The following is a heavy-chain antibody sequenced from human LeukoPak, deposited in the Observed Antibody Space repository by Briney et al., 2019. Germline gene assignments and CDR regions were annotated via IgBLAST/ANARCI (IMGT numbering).Heavy chain of an antibody. V-gene: IGHV1-18*01. Sequence: GASVKVSCKASGYTFTSYGISWVRQAPGQGLEWMGWISAYNGNTNYAQKLQGRVTMTTDTSTSTAYMELRSLRSDDTAMYYCARNPIVGATKGSSWFDPWGQGTLVTVSS. D-gene: IGHD1-26*01. CDR2: ISAYNGNT. CDR1: GYTFTSYG. J-gene: IGHJ5*02. CDR3: ARNPIVGATKGSSWFDP.